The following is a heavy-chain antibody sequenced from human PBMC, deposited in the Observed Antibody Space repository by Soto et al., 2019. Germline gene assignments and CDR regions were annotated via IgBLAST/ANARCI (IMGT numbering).Heavy chain of an antibody. Sequence: PGGSLRLSCVASGFAFNTYGMHWVRQAPGMGLEWVAVTSSDGSVINYAESVKGRFTISRDNSRNTLYLQMNSLRVEDTAIYYCAKKPPGGLKALFDYWGQGTLVTVSS. CDR1: GFAFNTYG. J-gene: IGHJ4*02. D-gene: IGHD2-8*01. V-gene: IGHV3-30*18. CDR2: TSSDGSVI. CDR3: AKKPPGGLKALFDY.